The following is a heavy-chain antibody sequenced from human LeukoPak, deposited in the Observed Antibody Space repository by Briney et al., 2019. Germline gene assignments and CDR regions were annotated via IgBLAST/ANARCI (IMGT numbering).Heavy chain of an antibody. CDR1: GFTFSSYA. Sequence: GGSLRLSCAASGFTFSSYAMHWVRQAPGKGPEWVAVISYDGSNKYYADSVKGRFTISRDNSKNTLYLQMNSLRAEDTAVYYCASLYTWIQLWQTYDAFDIWGQGTMVTVSS. D-gene: IGHD5-18*01. J-gene: IGHJ3*02. V-gene: IGHV3-30*04. CDR3: ASLYTWIQLWQTYDAFDI. CDR2: ISYDGSNK.